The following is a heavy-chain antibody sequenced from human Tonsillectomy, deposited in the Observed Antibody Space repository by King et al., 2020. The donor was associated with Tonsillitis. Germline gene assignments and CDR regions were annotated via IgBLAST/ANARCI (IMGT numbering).Heavy chain of an antibody. D-gene: IGHD3-22*01. Sequence: VQLQESGPGLVKPSETLSLTCTVSGGYISSYYWRWIRQPPGKGLGWVGYIYYSGSTNYNPSLKSRVTIYVDTSKNQFSLKLSSVTAAHTAVYDCARDSYYDSSGYYYNYGMDAWGQGTTVTVSS. J-gene: IGHJ6*02. CDR2: IYYSGST. CDR3: ARDSYYDSSGYYYNYGMDA. CDR1: GGYISSYY. V-gene: IGHV4-59*01.